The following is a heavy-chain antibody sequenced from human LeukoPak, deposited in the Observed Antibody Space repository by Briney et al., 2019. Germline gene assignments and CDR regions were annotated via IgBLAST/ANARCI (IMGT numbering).Heavy chain of an antibody. Sequence: ASVKVSCKASGYTFTGYYMHWVRQAPGQGLEWMGWINPNSGGTNYAQKFQGRVTMTRDTSISTAYMELSRLRSDDTAVYYCARVPAITTPKIVILWFDPWGQGTLVTVSS. CDR3: ARVPAITTPKIVILWFDP. J-gene: IGHJ5*02. D-gene: IGHD3-16*02. CDR2: INPNSGGT. CDR1: GYTFTGYY. V-gene: IGHV1-2*02.